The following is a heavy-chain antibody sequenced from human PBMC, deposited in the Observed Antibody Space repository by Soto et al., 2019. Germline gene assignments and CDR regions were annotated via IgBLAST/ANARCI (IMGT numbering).Heavy chain of an antibody. CDR1: GGTFSSYA. CDR3: ARSQGGRLSLIIYYFYYYGMDL. D-gene: IGHD1-26*01. Sequence: VQLVQSGAELHKPGSSVKGSCKSSGGTFSSYAISWVRHAPGQGLEWMGGIITIFGTTNYPQKFHVSLTITAAESTSTAYMELRSLRSEDTVVYSCARSQGGRLSLIIYYFYYYGMDLWCQGTTVSGPS. V-gene: IGHV1-69*01. J-gene: IGHJ6*02. CDR2: IITIFGTT.